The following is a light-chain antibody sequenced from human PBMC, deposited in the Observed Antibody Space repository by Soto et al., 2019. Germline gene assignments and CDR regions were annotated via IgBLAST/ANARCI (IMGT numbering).Light chain of an antibody. CDR2: DAS. CDR3: QHRDNWPWT. Sequence: ETVLTQSPATLSLSPGERATLSCRASQSVRSNLAWYQHKPGQAPRLLIYDASNRATGIPGRFSGSGSGTDFTLTISNLEPKDFAVYYCQHRDNWPWTFGQGAKVEIK. J-gene: IGKJ1*01. V-gene: IGKV3-11*01. CDR1: QSVRSN.